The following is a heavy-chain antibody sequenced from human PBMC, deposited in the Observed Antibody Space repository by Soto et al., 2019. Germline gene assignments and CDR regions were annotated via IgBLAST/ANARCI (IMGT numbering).Heavy chain of an antibody. J-gene: IGHJ4*02. CDR2: MYSSGTT. Sequence: QVQLQESGPGLVKPSETLSLTCTVSGGSLDNYYWSWIRQPPGKGLEWVGYMYSSGTTYYNPSLGSRVTMSLDTSKNLISLNLASVTAADTAVYFCARNKYSSSAAYFDSWGQGALVTVTS. CDR1: GGSLDNYY. D-gene: IGHD6-6*01. CDR3: ARNKYSSSAAYFDS. V-gene: IGHV4-4*09.